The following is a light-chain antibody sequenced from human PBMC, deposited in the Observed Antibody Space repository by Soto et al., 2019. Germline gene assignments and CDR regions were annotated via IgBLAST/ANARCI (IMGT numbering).Light chain of an antibody. CDR2: AAS. CDR1: QSVSSNY. Sequence: IVLTQSPGTLSLSPGEGATLYFSAGQSVSSNYLAWYQQKPGQAPRLLIYAASSRATGIPDRFSGSGSGTDFTLTIDGLEPEDFVVYYCQQYGYSPITFGQGTKVDI. CDR3: QQYGYSPIT. V-gene: IGKV3-20*01. J-gene: IGKJ1*01.